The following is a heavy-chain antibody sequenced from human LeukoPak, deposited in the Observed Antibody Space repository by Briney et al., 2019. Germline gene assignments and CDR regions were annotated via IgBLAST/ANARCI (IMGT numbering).Heavy chain of an antibody. CDR3: ASDGYYYDSSGYYKD. D-gene: IGHD3-22*01. J-gene: IGHJ4*02. Sequence: GGSLRLSCAASGFTFSSYWMSWVRQAPGKGLEWVANIKRDGSEKYYVDSVKGRFTISRDNAKNSLYLQMNSLRAEDTAVYYCASDGYYYDSSGYYKDWGQGTLVTVSS. CDR2: IKRDGSEK. CDR1: GFTFSSYW. V-gene: IGHV3-7*01.